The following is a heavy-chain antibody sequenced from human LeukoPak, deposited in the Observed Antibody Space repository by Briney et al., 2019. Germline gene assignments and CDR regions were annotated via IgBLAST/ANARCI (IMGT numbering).Heavy chain of an antibody. Sequence: SETLSLTCTVSGDSISDYYWSWIRQPLGKGQEWIGEVYYSGSTHYNPFLKSRVTISIDTSKNEFSLRLTSVTAADTAVYYCARELDGNGGWFDPWGQGTLVTVSS. J-gene: IGHJ5*02. CDR3: ARELDGNGGWFDP. CDR2: VYYSGST. V-gene: IGHV4-59*01. D-gene: IGHD5-24*01. CDR1: GDSISDYY.